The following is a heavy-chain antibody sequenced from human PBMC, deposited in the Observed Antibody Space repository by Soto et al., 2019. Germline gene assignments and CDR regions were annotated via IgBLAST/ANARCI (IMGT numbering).Heavy chain of an antibody. CDR3: ARDPDIVVVPAASYFDY. Sequence: ASVKVSCKASGYTFTSYAMHWVRQAPGQRLEWMGWINAGNGNTKYSQKFQGRVTITRDTSASTAYMELSSLRSEDTAVYYCARDPDIVVVPAASYFDYWGQGTLVTVSS. CDR2: INAGNGNT. J-gene: IGHJ4*02. V-gene: IGHV1-3*01. D-gene: IGHD2-2*01. CDR1: GYTFTSYA.